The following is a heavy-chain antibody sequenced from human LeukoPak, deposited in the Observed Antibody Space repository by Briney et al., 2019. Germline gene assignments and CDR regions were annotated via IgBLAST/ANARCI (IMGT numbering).Heavy chain of an antibody. CDR2: ISSSSSYI. CDR3: ASSEGQQAYGMDV. D-gene: IGHD6-13*01. Sequence: GGSLRLSCAASGFTFSSYSMNWVRQAPGKGLEWVSSISSSSSYIYYADSVKGRFTISRDNAKNSLYLQMNSLRAEDTAVYYCASSEGQQAYGMDVWGQGTMVTVSS. J-gene: IGHJ6*02. V-gene: IGHV3-21*01. CDR1: GFTFSSYS.